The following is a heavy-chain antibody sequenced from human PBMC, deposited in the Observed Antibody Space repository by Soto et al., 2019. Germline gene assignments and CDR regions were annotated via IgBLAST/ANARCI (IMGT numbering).Heavy chain of an antibody. Sequence: PGGSLRLSCAASGFTFSSYAMSWVRQAPGKGLEWVSAISGSGGSTYYADSVKGRFTISRDNSKNTLYLQMNSLRAEDTAVYYCAKVTYSGYDSSYYYYYGMDVWGQGTTVTVSS. V-gene: IGHV3-23*01. CDR3: AKVTYSGYDSSYYYYYGMDV. D-gene: IGHD5-12*01. CDR1: GFTFSSYA. CDR2: ISGSGGST. J-gene: IGHJ6*02.